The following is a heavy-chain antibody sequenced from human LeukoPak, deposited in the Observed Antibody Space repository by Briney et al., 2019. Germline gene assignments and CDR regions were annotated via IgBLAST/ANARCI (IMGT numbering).Heavy chain of an antibody. J-gene: IGHJ4*02. V-gene: IGHV3-23*01. CDR3: AKDLGYCSSTTCYGFDY. Sequence: GGSLRLSCAASGFTFSSYAMSWVRQAPGKGLEWLSSISGGGGTTYYADSVKGRFTTSRDNSKNTLYLQMNSLRAEDTAFYYCAKDLGYCSSTTCYGFDYWGQGTLVTASS. D-gene: IGHD2-2*01. CDR2: ISGGGGTT. CDR1: GFTFSSYA.